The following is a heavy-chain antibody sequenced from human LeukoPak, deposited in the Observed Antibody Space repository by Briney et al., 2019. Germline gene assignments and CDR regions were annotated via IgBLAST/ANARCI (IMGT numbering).Heavy chain of an antibody. Sequence: ASVKVSCKASGYTFTGYYMHWVRQAPGQGLEWMGWINPNSGGTNYAQQFQGRVTLTRDTSVSTVYMDLTSLRSDDTAVYYCAREGFCGRRNCYTRERHFDNWGQGTLVTVSS. CDR3: AREGFCGRRNCYTRERHFDN. CDR1: GYTFTGYY. V-gene: IGHV1-2*02. CDR2: INPNSGGT. D-gene: IGHD2-2*02. J-gene: IGHJ4*02.